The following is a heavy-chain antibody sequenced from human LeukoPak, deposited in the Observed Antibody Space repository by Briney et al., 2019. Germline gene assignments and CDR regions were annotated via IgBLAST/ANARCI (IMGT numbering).Heavy chain of an antibody. V-gene: IGHV4-59*08. CDR2: IYYSGST. CDR1: GVSISSYY. CDR3: ARHDGSSWYYAFDV. D-gene: IGHD6-13*01. Sequence: SEALSLTCTVSGVSISSYYWSWIRQPPGRGLEWIGYIYYSGSTNYNPSLKSRVTISLDTSKNQFSLKLSSVTAADTAVYYCARHDGSSWYYAFDVWGQGTMVTVSS. J-gene: IGHJ3*01.